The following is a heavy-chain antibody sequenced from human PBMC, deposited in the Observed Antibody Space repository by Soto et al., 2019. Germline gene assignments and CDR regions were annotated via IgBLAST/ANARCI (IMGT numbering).Heavy chain of an antibody. V-gene: IGHV2-5*01. Sequence: QITLKESEPPLVKPTQTLTLTCTYSGFSLRTTGVGVGWIRQPAGKALEWLGIIYWNDDKRYSASLKSRFTLTSDISKSQVVLTMTNMDPVDTGTYYGAHTWGLAFDYWGQGPLVIVSS. CDR2: IYWNDDK. D-gene: IGHD3-16*01. CDR3: AHTWGLAFDY. J-gene: IGHJ4*02. CDR1: GFSLRTTGVG.